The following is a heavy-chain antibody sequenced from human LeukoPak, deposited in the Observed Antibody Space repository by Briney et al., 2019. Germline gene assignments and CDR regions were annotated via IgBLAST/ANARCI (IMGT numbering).Heavy chain of an antibody. D-gene: IGHD2-2*01. CDR3: ARVGTPYCSSTSCYFVPYDY. V-gene: IGHV3-21*01. Sequence: GGSLRLSCAASGFTFSTYSMDWVRQAPGKGLEWVSSISSSGSYIYYADSVKGRFTISRDNPKNSLYLQMNSLRAEDTAVYYCARVGTPYCSSTSCYFVPYDYWGQGPLVTVSS. J-gene: IGHJ4*02. CDR1: GFTFSTYS. CDR2: ISSSGSYI.